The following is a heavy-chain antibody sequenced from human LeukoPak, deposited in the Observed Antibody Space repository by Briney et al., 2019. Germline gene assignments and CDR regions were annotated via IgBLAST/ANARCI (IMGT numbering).Heavy chain of an antibody. CDR1: GYTLTELS. Sequence: ASVKVSCKVSGYTLTELSMHWVRQAPGNGLEWMGGFDPEDGETIYAQKFQGRVTMTEHTSTDTAYMKLSSLRSEDTAVYYCATDSRFYGSGSRKLYYYYGMDVWGKGTTVTVSS. V-gene: IGHV1-24*01. D-gene: IGHD3-10*01. CDR3: ATDSRFYGSGSRKLYYYYGMDV. J-gene: IGHJ6*04. CDR2: FDPEDGET.